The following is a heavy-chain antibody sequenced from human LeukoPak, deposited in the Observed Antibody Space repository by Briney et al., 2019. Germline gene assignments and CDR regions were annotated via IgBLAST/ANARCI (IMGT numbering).Heavy chain of an antibody. J-gene: IGHJ2*01. CDR3: TRQGTTSYDWYFDL. D-gene: IGHD1-7*01. V-gene: IGHV4-59*08. CDR1: GGSISSYY. Sequence: MASETLSLTCTVSGGSISSYYWSWIRQPPGKGLEWIGYIYYSGTTNYNPSLKSRVTISVDTSKNQFSLKLSSVTAADTAVYYCTRQGTTSYDWYFDLWGRGTLVTVTS. CDR2: IYYSGTT.